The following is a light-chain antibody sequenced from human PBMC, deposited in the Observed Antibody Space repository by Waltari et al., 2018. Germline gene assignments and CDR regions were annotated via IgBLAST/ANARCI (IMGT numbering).Light chain of an antibody. Sequence: SYVLTQPPSVSVAPGRTARITCGGNNIGTKTAHWYQQKPGQAPVMVVYDDIDRPSGIPERFSGSNSGNTATLIINRVEAGDEADYYCQVWDIDSDPSVVFGGGTKLPVL. V-gene: IGLV3-21*03. J-gene: IGLJ2*01. CDR3: QVWDIDSDPSVV. CDR1: NIGTKT. CDR2: DDI.